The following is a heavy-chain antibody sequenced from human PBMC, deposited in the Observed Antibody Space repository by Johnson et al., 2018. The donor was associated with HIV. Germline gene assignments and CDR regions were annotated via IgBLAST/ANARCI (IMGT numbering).Heavy chain of an antibody. CDR3: AKDRASIAAALDAFDI. D-gene: IGHD6-13*01. V-gene: IGHV3-11*01. CDR2: ISSSGSTI. CDR1: GFTVSSNY. J-gene: IGHJ3*02. Sequence: QVQLVESGGGLVQPGGSLRLSCTASGFTVSSNYMSWVRQAPGKGLEWVSYISSSGSTIFYADSVKGRFTISRDNSKNTLYLQMNSLRAEDKAVYYCAKDRASIAAALDAFDIWGQGTMVTVSS.